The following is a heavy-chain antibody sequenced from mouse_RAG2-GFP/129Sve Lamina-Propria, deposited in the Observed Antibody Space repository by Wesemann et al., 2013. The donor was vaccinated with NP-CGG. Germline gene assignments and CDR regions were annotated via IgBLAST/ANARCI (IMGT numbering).Heavy chain of an antibody. J-gene: IGHJ2*01. Sequence: QVQLQQSGPELVKPGASVKISCKASGYSFTSYYIHWVKQRPGQGLEWIGWIYPGSGNTNYNEKFKSKATLTVDKSSSTAYMQLSSLTSEDSAVYYCARLKYSIFDYWGQGTTLTVSS. CDR3: ARLKYSIFDY. D-gene: IGHD2-5*01. CDR1: GYSFTSYY. V-gene: IGHV1-66*01. CDR2: IYPGSGNT.